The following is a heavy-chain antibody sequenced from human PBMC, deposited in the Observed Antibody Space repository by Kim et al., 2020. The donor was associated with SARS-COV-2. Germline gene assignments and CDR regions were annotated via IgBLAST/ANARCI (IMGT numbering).Heavy chain of an antibody. J-gene: IGHJ6*02. D-gene: IGHD6-13*01. CDR2: IYPGDSDT. CDR1: GYSFTSYW. CDR3: ARSSSSWDYYYYGMDV. V-gene: IGHV5-51*01. Sequence: GESLEISCKGSGYSFTSYWIGWVRQMPGKGLEWMGIIYPGDSDTRYSPSFQGQVTISADKSISTAYLQWSSLKASDTAMYYCARSSSSWDYYYYGMDVWGQGTTVTVSS.